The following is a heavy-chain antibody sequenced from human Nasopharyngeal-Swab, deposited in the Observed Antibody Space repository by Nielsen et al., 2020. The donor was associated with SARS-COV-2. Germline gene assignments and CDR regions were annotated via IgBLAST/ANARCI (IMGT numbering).Heavy chain of an antibody. CDR3: ARGQYCSSTSCYARGYYYYYGMDV. J-gene: IGHJ6*02. D-gene: IGHD2-2*01. CDR1: GFTFSSYS. Sequence: GGSLRLSCAASGFTFSSYSMNWVRQAPGKGLEWVSSISSSSSYIYYADSVKGRFTISRDNAKNSLYLQMNSLRAEDTAVYYCARGQYCSSTSCYARGYYYYYGMDVWGQATTVTVSS. CDR2: ISSSSSYI. V-gene: IGHV3-21*01.